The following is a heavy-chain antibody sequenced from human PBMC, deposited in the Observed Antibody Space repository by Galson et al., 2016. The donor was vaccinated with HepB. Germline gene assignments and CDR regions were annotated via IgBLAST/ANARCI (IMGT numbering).Heavy chain of an antibody. V-gene: IGHV3-21*01. Sequence: SLRLSCAASGFSFTNYNMNWVRQAPGKGLEWVSSISGSSSHIQYADSVKGRFTISRDNAKNSLYLQMNSLRADDTAVYYCARDKGTYSAYDYSRYYYYGMDVWGQGTTVTVSS. CDR3: ARDKGTYSAYDYSRYYYYGMDV. CDR2: ISGSSSHI. CDR1: GFSFTNYN. D-gene: IGHD5-12*01. J-gene: IGHJ6*02.